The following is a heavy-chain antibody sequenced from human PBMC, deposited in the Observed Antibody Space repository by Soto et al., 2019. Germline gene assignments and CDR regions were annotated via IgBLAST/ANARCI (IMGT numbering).Heavy chain of an antibody. D-gene: IGHD6-25*01. CDR1: GGTFSSYA. V-gene: IGHV1-69*13. J-gene: IGHJ6*02. Sequence: ASVKVSCKASGGTFSSYAISWVRQAPGQGLEWMGGIIPIFGTANYAQKFQGRVTITADESTSTAYMELSSLRSEDTAVYYCARRQRPGNEYYYYGMDVWGQGNTVNVS. CDR3: ARRQRPGNEYYYYGMDV. CDR2: IIPIFGTA.